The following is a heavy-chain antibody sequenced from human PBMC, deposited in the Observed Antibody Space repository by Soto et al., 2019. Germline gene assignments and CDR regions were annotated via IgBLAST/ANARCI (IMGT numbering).Heavy chain of an antibody. CDR2: INHSGST. CDR1: GGSFSGYY. Sequence: QVQLQQWGAGLLKPSETLSLTCAVYGGSFSGYYWSWIRQPPGKGLEWIGEINHSGSTNYNPSLTSRVTISVDTSKNQFSLELSSVTAADTAVYYCARGQRGGYSYRDYWGQGTLVTVSS. V-gene: IGHV4-34*01. J-gene: IGHJ4*02. D-gene: IGHD3-22*01. CDR3: ARGQRGGYSYRDY.